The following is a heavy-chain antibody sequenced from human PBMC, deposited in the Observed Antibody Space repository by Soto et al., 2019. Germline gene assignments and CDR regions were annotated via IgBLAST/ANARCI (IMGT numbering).Heavy chain of an antibody. J-gene: IGHJ4*02. D-gene: IGHD3-22*01. Sequence: EVQLLESGGGLVQPGGSLRLSCAASGFTFSSYAMSWVRQAPGKGLEWVSAISGSGGSTYYADSVKGRFTISRDNSKNSLYLQMNSMRAEDTAVYYCAKFTSYYYDSSCYFDYWGQGALVTVSA. V-gene: IGHV3-23*01. CDR2: ISGSGGST. CDR3: AKFTSYYYDSSCYFDY. CDR1: GFTFSSYA.